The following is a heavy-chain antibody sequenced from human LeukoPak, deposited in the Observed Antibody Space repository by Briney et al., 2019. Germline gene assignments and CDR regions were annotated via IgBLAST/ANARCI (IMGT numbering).Heavy chain of an antibody. D-gene: IGHD5-24*01. CDR3: ATSNPQLAPEH. J-gene: IGHJ1*01. Sequence: GGSLRLSCAASGLTFRNYGMHWVRQAPGKGLEWVAVIWYDGSNKYYTDSVKGRFIVSRDDSKNTLYLQMNSLRADDTAVYYCATSNPQLAPEHWGQGTLVIVSS. CDR1: GLTFRNYG. V-gene: IGHV3-33*01. CDR2: IWYDGSNK.